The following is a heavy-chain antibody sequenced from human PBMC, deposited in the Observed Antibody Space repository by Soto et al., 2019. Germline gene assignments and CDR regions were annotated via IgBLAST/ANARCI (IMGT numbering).Heavy chain of an antibody. D-gene: IGHD4-17*01. CDR3: ASTLYGDNVDY. CDR1: GYTFTSYD. CDR2: MNPNSGNT. J-gene: IGHJ4*02. Sequence: QVQLVQSGAEVKKPGASVKVSCKASGYTFTSYDINWVRQATGQGLEWMGWMNPNSGNTGYAQKFQGRVTMTRNTSNMTGFMGLSSLKSDEQAVYFCASTLYGDNVDYWGQGTLVTVSS. V-gene: IGHV1-8*01.